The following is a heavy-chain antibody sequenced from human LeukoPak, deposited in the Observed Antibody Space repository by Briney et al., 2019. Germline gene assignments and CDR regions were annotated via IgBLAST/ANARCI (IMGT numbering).Heavy chain of an antibody. Sequence: GGSLRLSCAASGFTFSSYSMNWVRQAPGKGLEWVSSISSSSSYIYYADSVKGRFTISRDNAKNTLYLQMNSLRAEDTAVYYCARGELLWFGEGGFDYWGQGTLVTVSS. D-gene: IGHD3-10*01. V-gene: IGHV3-21*01. J-gene: IGHJ4*02. CDR3: ARGELLWFGEGGFDY. CDR1: GFTFSSYS. CDR2: ISSSSSYI.